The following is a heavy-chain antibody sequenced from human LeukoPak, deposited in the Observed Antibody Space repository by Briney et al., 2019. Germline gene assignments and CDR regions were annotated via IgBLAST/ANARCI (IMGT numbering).Heavy chain of an antibody. CDR2: INHSGST. Sequence: SETLSLTCAVYGGSSSGYYWNWIRQPPGKGLEWIGEINHSGSTNYNPSLKSRVTISVDMSKKQFSLKLSSVTAADTAVYYCARKGAIKFDPWGQGTLVTVSS. D-gene: IGHD1-26*01. J-gene: IGHJ5*02. V-gene: IGHV4-34*01. CDR3: ARKGAIKFDP. CDR1: GGSSSGYY.